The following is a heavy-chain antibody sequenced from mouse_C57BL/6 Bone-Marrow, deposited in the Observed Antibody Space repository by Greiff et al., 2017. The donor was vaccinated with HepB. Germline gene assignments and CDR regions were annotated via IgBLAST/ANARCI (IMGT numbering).Heavy chain of an antibody. V-gene: IGHV1-61*01. CDR1: GYTFTSYW. J-gene: IGHJ2*01. CDR2: IYPSDSET. CDR3: ARGTTVVAEFDY. D-gene: IGHD1-1*01. Sequence: QVQLQQPGAELVRPGSSVKLSCKASGYTFTSYWMDWVKQRPGQGLEWIGNIYPSDSETHYNQKFKDKATLTVEKSSSKAYMQLSSLTSEDSAVYYCARGTTVVAEFDYWGQGTTLTVSS.